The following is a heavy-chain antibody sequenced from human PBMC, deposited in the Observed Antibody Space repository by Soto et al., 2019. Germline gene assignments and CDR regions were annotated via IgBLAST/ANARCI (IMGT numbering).Heavy chain of an antibody. D-gene: IGHD1-1*01. J-gene: IGHJ6*02. CDR2: INHSGST. CDR3: ARWDAADNSCSPSGYYGMDV. Sequence: SETLSLTCAVYGGSFSGYYWSWIRQPPGKGLEWIGEINHSGSTNYNPSLKGRVTISVDTSKNQFSLKLSSVTAADTAVYYCARWDAADNSCSPSGYYGMDVWGQGTTVTVSS. V-gene: IGHV4-34*01. CDR1: GGSFSGYY.